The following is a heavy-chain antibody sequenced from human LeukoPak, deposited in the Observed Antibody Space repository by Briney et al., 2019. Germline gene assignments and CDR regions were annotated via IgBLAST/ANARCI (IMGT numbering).Heavy chain of an antibody. CDR2: ISSSSSTI. CDR1: GFIFSSYS. Sequence: GGSLRLSCAASGFIFSSYSMNWVRQARGKGLEWVSYISSSSSTIYYADSVKGRFTISRNNAKNSLHLQMNSLRAEDTAVYYCARAGGGDPFDPWGQGTLVTVSS. V-gene: IGHV3-48*01. J-gene: IGHJ5*02. D-gene: IGHD2-21*02. CDR3: ARAGGGDPFDP.